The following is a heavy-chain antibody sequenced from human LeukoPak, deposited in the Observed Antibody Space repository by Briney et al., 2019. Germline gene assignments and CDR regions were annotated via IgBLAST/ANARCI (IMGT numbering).Heavy chain of an antibody. CDR1: GFTFSSYS. J-gene: IGHJ4*02. CDR3: AREGGPYRPLDY. V-gene: IGHV4-34*01. Sequence: GSLRLSCAVSGFTFSSYSMNWVRQAPGKGLEWIGEVNLQGSTNYNPSLMGRVAISVDTSENHISLQLTSVTAADTAVYYCAREGGPYRPLDYSGQGTLVTVSS. CDR2: VNLQGST.